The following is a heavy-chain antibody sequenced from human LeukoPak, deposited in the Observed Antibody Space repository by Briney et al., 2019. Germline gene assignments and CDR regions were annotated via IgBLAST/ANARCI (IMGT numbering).Heavy chain of an antibody. CDR1: GFTFSSYA. V-gene: IGHV3-20*04. D-gene: IGHD3-10*01. CDR3: AREGLGYYGSGSYYPYYFDY. J-gene: IGHJ4*02. Sequence: GGSLRLSCAASGFTFSSYAMSWVRQAPGKGLEWVSGINWNGGSTGYADSVKGRFTISRDNAKNSLYLQMNSLRAEDTALYYCAREGLGYYGSGSYYPYYFDYWGQGTLVTVSS. CDR2: INWNGGST.